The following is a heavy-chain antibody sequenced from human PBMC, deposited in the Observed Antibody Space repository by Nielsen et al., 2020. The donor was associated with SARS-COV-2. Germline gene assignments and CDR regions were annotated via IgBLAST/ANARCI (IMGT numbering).Heavy chain of an antibody. CDR2: INTYNGNT. CDR1: GYTFNSYG. Sequence: ASVKVSCKASGYTFNSYGISWVRQAPGQGLEWMGWINTYNGNTNYAQKLQGRVTMTTDTSTSTAYMELRSLRFDDTAMYYCARERDEYFDYWGQGTLVTVSS. V-gene: IGHV1-18*04. J-gene: IGHJ4*02. CDR3: ARERDEYFDY.